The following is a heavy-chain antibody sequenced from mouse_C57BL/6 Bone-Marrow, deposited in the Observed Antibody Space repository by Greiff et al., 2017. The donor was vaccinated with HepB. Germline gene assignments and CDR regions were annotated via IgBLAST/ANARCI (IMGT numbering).Heavy chain of an antibody. D-gene: IGHD1-1*01. Sequence: QVQLQQPGAELVKPGASVKMSCKASGYTFTSYWITWVKQRPGQGLEWIGDIYPGSGSTNYNEKFKSKATLTVDTSSSTAYMQLSSLTSEDSAVYYGARYGGSSYGFAYWGEGTLVTVSA. J-gene: IGHJ3*01. V-gene: IGHV1-55*01. CDR2: IYPGSGST. CDR3: ARYGGSSYGFAY. CDR1: GYTFTSYW.